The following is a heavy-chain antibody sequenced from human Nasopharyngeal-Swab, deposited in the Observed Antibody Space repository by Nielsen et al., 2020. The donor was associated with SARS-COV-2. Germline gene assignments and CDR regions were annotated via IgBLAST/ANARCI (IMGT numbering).Heavy chain of an antibody. J-gene: IGHJ4*02. CDR1: GYTSTGFD. CDR3: ARDYYDNYDSDY. D-gene: IGHD3-22*01. Sequence: ASVKVSCKASGYTSTGFDINWVRHVAGQGIEWMGWINLNSGNAGYAEKFQGRVTVSSDRSRSTAYIELSRLRSDDTAVYYCARDYYDNYDSDYWGQGTLVTVSS. V-gene: IGHV1-8*01. CDR2: INLNSGNA.